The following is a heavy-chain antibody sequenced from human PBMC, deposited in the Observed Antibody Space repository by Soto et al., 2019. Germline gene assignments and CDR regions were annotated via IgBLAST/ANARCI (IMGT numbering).Heavy chain of an antibody. CDR1: GFIFGSYW. Sequence: EVQVVESGGGLVQPGGSLRLSCAASGFIFGSYWMTWVRQAPGKGLEWVANIKEDGSDIDYVDSVKGRFTISRDNAKKSLVLQRNSLRAEDTAVYYCARVYSSTSGRAMDVWGQGTTVTVSS. D-gene: IGHD6-6*01. V-gene: IGHV3-7*04. CDR3: ARVYSSTSGRAMDV. J-gene: IGHJ6*02. CDR2: IKEDGSDI.